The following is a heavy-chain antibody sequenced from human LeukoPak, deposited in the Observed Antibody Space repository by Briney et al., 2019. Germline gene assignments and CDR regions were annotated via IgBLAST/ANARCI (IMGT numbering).Heavy chain of an antibody. CDR1: GGSISNYY. CDR2: IYYSGST. J-gene: IGHJ4*02. V-gene: IGHV4-59*01. Sequence: SETLSLTCTVSGGSISNYYWSWIRQPPGKGLEWIGYIYYSGSTNYNPSLKSRVTISVDTSKNQFSLKLSSVTAADTAVYYCARVLLRGGYGSGSYYTSPKYYFDYWGQGTLVTVSS. CDR3: ARVLLRGGYGSGSYYTSPKYYFDY. D-gene: IGHD3-10*01.